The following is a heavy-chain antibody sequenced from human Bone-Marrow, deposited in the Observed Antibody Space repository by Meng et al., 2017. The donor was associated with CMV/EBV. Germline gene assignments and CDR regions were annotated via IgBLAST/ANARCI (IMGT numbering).Heavy chain of an antibody. CDR1: GYRFTTYW. J-gene: IGHJ4*02. D-gene: IGHD1-26*01. Sequence: GESLKISCKVSGYRFTTYWIGWVRQMPGKGLEWMAIIFVTDSDARYSPSFQGQVTISADKSTSTAYLQWSSLKASDTAMYYCARLSLDSRSQSGSFFDYWGQGTLVTVSS. CDR3: ARLSLDSRSQSGSFFDY. V-gene: IGHV5-51*01. CDR2: IFVTDSDA.